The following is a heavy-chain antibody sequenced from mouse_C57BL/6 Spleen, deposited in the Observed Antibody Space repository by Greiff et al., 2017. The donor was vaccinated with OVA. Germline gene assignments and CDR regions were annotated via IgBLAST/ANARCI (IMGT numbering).Heavy chain of an antibody. CDR1: GFTFSSYA. J-gene: IGHJ2*01. CDR3: ARGRNSGHFDY. Sequence: EVHLVESGGGLVKPGGSLKLSCAASGFTFSSYAMSWVRQTPEKRLEWVATISDGGSYTYYPDNVKGRFTISRDNAKNNLYLQMSHLKSEDTAMYYCARGRNSGHFDYWGQGTTLTVSS. D-gene: IGHD3-2*02. V-gene: IGHV5-4*01. CDR2: ISDGGSYT.